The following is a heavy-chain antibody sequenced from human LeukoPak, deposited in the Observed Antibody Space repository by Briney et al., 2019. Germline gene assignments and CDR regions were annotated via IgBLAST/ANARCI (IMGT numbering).Heavy chain of an antibody. V-gene: IGHV3-23*01. CDR2: ISSNGADT. CDR1: RFAFSTYA. D-gene: IGHD1-14*01. CDR3: ANYRKPQGLDY. J-gene: IGHJ4*02. Sequence: GGSLRLSCAVSRFAFSTYAMTWVRQAPGQGLEYVSTISSNGADTYYADSVKGRFTISRDNSKNTLYLQMTSLRVEDTAVYYCANYRKPQGLDYWGQGTLVTVPS.